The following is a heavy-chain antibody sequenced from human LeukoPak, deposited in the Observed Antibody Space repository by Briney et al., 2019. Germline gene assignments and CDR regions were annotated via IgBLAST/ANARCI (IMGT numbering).Heavy chain of an antibody. Sequence: GGSLRLSCAASGFTFSKYAMSWVRQAPGKGLEWVSVISGSGGSTYYADSVKGRFTISRDSSKNTLYLQMNSLRAEDTAVYYCARVSMTCDYWGQGTLVTVSS. CDR3: ARVSMTCDY. J-gene: IGHJ4*02. CDR2: ISGSGGST. V-gene: IGHV3-23*01. CDR1: GFTFSKYA. D-gene: IGHD2-21*02.